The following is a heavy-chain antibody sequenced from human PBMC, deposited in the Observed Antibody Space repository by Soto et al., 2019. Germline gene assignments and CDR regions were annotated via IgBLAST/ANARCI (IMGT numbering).Heavy chain of an antibody. J-gene: IGHJ6*02. Sequence: SVKVSCKASGGTFSSYAISWLLQAPGQGLEWMGGIIPISDTTNYAQKFQGRVTITADESTSTAYMELSSPRSEDTAVYYCARSQGSSTSLEIYYYYYYGMDVWGQGTTVTVSS. CDR2: IIPISDTT. D-gene: IGHD2-2*01. V-gene: IGHV1-69*13. CDR1: GGTFSSYA. CDR3: ARSQGSSTSLEIYYYYYYGMDV.